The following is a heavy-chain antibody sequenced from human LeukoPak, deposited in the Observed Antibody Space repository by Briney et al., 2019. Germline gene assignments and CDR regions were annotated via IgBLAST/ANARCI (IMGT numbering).Heavy chain of an antibody. D-gene: IGHD3-22*01. CDR1: GGSISSSSYY. CDR2: IYHSGST. V-gene: IGHV4-39*07. Sequence: SETLSLTCTVSGGSISSSSYYWGWIRQPPGKGLEWIGSIYHSGSTYYNPSLKSRVTISIDTSKSQFSLNLSSVTAADAAVYFCARDPDYYDPGYWGQGTLVTVSS. J-gene: IGHJ4*02. CDR3: ARDPDYYDPGY.